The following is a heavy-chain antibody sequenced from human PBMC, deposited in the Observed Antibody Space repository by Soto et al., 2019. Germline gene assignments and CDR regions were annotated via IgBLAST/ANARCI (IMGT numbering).Heavy chain of an antibody. J-gene: IGHJ6*02. CDR3: ARGDIVAIFGMDV. V-gene: IGHV1-46*01. D-gene: IGHD5-12*01. Sequence: ASVKVSCKASGYTFTSYYMHWVRQAPGQGLEWMGIINPSGGSTTYAQKFQGRVTMSRDTSTSTVYMELSSLRSEDTAVYYCARGDIVAIFGMDVWGQGTTVTVSS. CDR2: INPSGGST. CDR1: GYTFTSYY.